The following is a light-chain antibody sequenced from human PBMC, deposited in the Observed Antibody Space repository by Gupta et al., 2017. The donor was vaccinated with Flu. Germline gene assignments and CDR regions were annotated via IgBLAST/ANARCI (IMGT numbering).Light chain of an antibody. Sequence: DIVMTQSPDSLAVSLGARATIYCKSSQSVLYSPNNKNYLAWYQQKPGQPPKLLIYWASTRESGVPDRFSGSGSGTDFTLTISSLQAEDVAVYYCQQYYSTPRTFGQGTKVEIK. CDR2: WAS. V-gene: IGKV4-1*01. J-gene: IGKJ1*01. CDR1: QSVLYSPNNKNY. CDR3: QQYYSTPRT.